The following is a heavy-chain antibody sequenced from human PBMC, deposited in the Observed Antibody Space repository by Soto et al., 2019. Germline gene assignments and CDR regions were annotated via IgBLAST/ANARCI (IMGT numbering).Heavy chain of an antibody. Sequence: PGGSLRLSCAASGFTFSNAWMSWVRQAPGKGLEWVGRIKSKTDGGTTDYAAPVKGRFTISRDDSKNTLYLQMNSLKTEDTAVYYCTTDLYFDLWSGYLGFDYWGQGTPVTVSS. V-gene: IGHV3-15*01. D-gene: IGHD3-3*01. CDR2: IKSKTDGGTT. CDR3: TTDLYFDLWSGYLGFDY. J-gene: IGHJ4*02. CDR1: GFTFSNAW.